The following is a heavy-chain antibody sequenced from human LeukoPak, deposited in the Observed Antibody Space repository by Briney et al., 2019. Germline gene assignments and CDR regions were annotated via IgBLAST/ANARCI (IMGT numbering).Heavy chain of an antibody. V-gene: IGHV3-53*01. Sequence: SGGSLRLSCAASGFTVSNTYMNWARQAPGKGLEWVSVIYTGYTTYYADSVKGRFTTSRDKSKNTVYLQMSSLRAEDTAVYYCATTRGGLLDYFDYWGQGALVTVS. D-gene: IGHD3-16*01. J-gene: IGHJ4*02. CDR3: ATTRGGLLDYFDY. CDR1: GFTVSNTY. CDR2: IYTGYTT.